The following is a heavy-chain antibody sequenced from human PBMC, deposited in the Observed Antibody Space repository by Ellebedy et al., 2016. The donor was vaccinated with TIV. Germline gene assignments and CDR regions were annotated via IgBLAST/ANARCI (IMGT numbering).Heavy chain of an antibody. CDR2: INHSGST. V-gene: IGHV4-34*01. Sequence: SETLSLTXAVYGGSFSGYYWSWIRQPPGKGLEWIGEINHSGSTNYNPSLKSRVTISVDTSKNQFSLKLSSVTAADTAVYYCARGHINRVTMVRGVPGWFDPWGQGTLVTVSS. J-gene: IGHJ5*02. D-gene: IGHD3-10*01. CDR1: GGSFSGYY. CDR3: ARGHINRVTMVRGVPGWFDP.